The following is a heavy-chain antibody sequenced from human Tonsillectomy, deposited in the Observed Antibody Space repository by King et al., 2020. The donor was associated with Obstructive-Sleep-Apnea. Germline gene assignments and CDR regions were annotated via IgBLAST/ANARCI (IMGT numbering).Heavy chain of an antibody. V-gene: IGHV4-59*02. CDR2: ISYSGTT. J-gene: IGHJ6*02. CDR1: GDSVSSYY. D-gene: IGHD3-22*01. CDR3: ARGNYYDSSDITSNYYGLDV. Sequence: VQLQESGPGLVKPSETLSLTCSVSGDSVSSYYWTWIRQSPGKGLEWIGYISYSGTTNYNHSLKSRVTISVEKSKNQFSLKLRSVTAADTAIYFCARGNYYDSSDITSNYYGLDVWGLGTSVSVSS.